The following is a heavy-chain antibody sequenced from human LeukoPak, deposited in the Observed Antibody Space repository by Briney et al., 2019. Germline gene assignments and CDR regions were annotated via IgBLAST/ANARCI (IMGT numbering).Heavy chain of an antibody. J-gene: IGHJ4*02. Sequence: SETLSLTCTVSGGSITSYYWSWIRQPPGKGLEWIGHIYNSGSTNYNPSLKSRVTISVDTSKNQFSLKLSSVTAADTAVYYCARGYFDSSYYAYWGQGTLVTVSS. V-gene: IGHV4-59*01. CDR3: ARGYFDSSYYAY. D-gene: IGHD3-22*01. CDR1: GGSITSYY. CDR2: IYNSGST.